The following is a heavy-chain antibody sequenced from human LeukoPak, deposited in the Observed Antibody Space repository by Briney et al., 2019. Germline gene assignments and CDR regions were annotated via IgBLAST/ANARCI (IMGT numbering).Heavy chain of an antibody. V-gene: IGHV4-61*02. D-gene: IGHD3-10*01. CDR3: ARGYYAPPVGYYYMDL. CDR1: GGSIDSGDDY. Sequence: PSETLSLTCTVSGGSIDSGDDYWSWIRQPAGKGLEFIGRIYRTGSTTSNPSLQDRLTISIDTSKNQFSLQLTSVTAADTAVYYCARGYYAPPVGYYYMDLWGRGTTVTVS. J-gene: IGHJ6*03. CDR2: IYRTGST.